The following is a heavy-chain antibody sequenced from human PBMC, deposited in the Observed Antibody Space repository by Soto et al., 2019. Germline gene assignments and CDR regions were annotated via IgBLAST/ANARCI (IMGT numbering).Heavy chain of an antibody. CDR2: IYYSGST. J-gene: IGHJ4*02. CDR3: ASRTNTGFDY. CDR1: GGSISSSSYY. D-gene: IGHD1-1*01. Sequence: XETLTLTCTVAGGSISSSSYYWGWIRQPPGKGLEWIGSIYYSGSTYYNPSLKSRVTISVDTSKNQFSLKLSYVTAADTAGYYCASRTNTGFDYWGQGTLVTVSS. V-gene: IGHV4-39*01.